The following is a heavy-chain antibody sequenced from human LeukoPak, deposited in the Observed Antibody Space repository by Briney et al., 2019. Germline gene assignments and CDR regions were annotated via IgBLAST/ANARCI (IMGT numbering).Heavy chain of an antibody. J-gene: IGHJ4*02. CDR2: ISWNSGSI. V-gene: IGHV3-9*01. Sequence: GGSLRLSCAASGFTFDDYAMHWVRQAPGKGLEWVSGISWNSGSIGYADSVKGRFTISRDNAKNSLYLQMNSLRAEDTALYYCAKASTITVTTSGLDYWGQGTLVTVSS. CDR1: GFTFDDYA. D-gene: IGHD4-17*01. CDR3: AKASTITVTTSGLDY.